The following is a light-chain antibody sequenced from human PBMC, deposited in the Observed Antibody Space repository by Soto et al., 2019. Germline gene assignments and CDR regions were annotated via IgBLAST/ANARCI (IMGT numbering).Light chain of an antibody. CDR3: QQYFNSPYMYT. V-gene: IGKV3-20*01. CDR1: ESVTSTY. Sequence: DIVLTQSPGILSLSPGDRATLSCRSSESVTSTYLAWYQQKRGQAPRLLIYEASSRASGIPDRFSGSGSGKYFTLTISKVEPEDVAVYYCQQYFNSPYMYTFGQGTVLEI. J-gene: IGKJ2*01. CDR2: EAS.